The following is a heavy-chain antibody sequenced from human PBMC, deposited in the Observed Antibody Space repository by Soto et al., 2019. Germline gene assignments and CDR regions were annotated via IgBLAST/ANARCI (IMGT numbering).Heavy chain of an antibody. V-gene: IGHV4-34*01. Sequence: SETLSLTCAVYGGSFSGYYWSWIRQPPGKGLEWIGEINHSGSTNYNPSLKSRVTISVDTSKNQFSLKLSSVTAADTAVYYCASVRITMVRGVIARFYFDYWGQGTLVTVSS. D-gene: IGHD3-10*01. CDR3: ASVRITMVRGVIARFYFDY. CDR1: GGSFSGYY. CDR2: INHSGST. J-gene: IGHJ4*02.